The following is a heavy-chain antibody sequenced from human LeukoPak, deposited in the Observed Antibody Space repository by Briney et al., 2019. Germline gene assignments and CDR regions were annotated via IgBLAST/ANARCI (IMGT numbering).Heavy chain of an antibody. CDR2: IYTSGST. J-gene: IGHJ4*02. Sequence: SETLSLTCTVSGGSISSYYWSWIRQPAGKGLEWIGRIYTSGSTNYNPSLKSRVTISVDTSKNQFSLKLSSVTAADTAVYYCARAPEVVVTAAYFDYWGQGTLVTVSS. V-gene: IGHV4-4*07. CDR1: GGSISSYY. CDR3: ARAPEVVVTAAYFDY. D-gene: IGHD2-21*02.